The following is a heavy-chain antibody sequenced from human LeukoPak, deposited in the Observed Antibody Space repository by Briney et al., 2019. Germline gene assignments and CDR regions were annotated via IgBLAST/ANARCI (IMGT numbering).Heavy chain of an antibody. CDR2: INHSGST. CDR1: GGSISSSNW. J-gene: IGHJ4*02. Sequence: PSETLSLTCAVSGGSISSSNWWSWVRQPPGKGLEWIGEINHSGSTNYNPSLKSRVTISVDTSKNQFSLKLSSVTAADTAVCYCARVIPYDYVWGSYRAFDYWGQGTLVTVSS. D-gene: IGHD3-16*02. CDR3: ARVIPYDYVWGSYRAFDY. V-gene: IGHV4-4*02.